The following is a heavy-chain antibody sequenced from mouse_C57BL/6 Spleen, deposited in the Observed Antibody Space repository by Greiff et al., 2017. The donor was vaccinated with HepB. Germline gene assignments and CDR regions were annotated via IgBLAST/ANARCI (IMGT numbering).Heavy chain of an antibody. CDR1: GYTFTSYW. Sequence: VQLQQPGAELVKPGASVKMSCKASGYTFTSYWITWVKQRPGQGLEWIGDIYPGSGSTNYNEKFKSKATLTVDTSSSTAYMQLSSLTSENSAVYYCARDGYDGYYFDYWGQGTTLTVSS. CDR3: ARDGYDGYYFDY. V-gene: IGHV1-55*01. CDR2: IYPGSGST. J-gene: IGHJ2*01. D-gene: IGHD2-3*01.